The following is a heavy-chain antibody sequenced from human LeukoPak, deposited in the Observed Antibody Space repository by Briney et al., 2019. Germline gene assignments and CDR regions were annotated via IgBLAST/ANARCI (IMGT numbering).Heavy chain of an antibody. J-gene: IGHJ6*03. Sequence: SETLSLTCAVYGGSFSGYYWSWIRQPPGKGLEWIGEIKHRGSTNYNPSLKSRVTISVDTSKNQFSLKLSSVTAADTAVYYCARLGGEYGSGSYYNYYSYMDVWGKGTTVTVSS. V-gene: IGHV4-34*01. CDR2: IKHRGST. CDR1: GGSFSGYY. CDR3: ARLGGEYGSGSYYNYYSYMDV. D-gene: IGHD3-10*01.